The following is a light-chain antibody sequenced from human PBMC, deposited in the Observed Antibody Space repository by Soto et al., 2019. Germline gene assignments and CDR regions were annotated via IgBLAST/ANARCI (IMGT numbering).Light chain of an antibody. CDR1: QSILSW. CDR3: QHFKSFPIT. V-gene: IGKV1-5*01. Sequence: DIQMTQSPSTLSASVGDRVTITCRASQSILSWLAWYQHKPGKAPKLLIYDASSLESGVPSRFSGSRSGTEFTLTISSLQPDDIATYYCQHFKSFPITFGQGTRLEIK. J-gene: IGKJ5*01. CDR2: DAS.